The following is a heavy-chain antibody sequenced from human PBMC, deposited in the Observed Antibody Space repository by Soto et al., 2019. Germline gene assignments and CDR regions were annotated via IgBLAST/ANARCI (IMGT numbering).Heavy chain of an antibody. CDR1: GVTFSSYA. CDR2: IIPIFGTA. V-gene: IGHV1-69*13. Sequence: SVKVSCKASGVTFSSYAISWVRQAPGQGLEGMGGIIPIFGTANYAQKFQGRVTITADESTSTAYMELSSLRSEDTDVYYCARHVAARPVYYYYGMDVGGQGTTVTVSS. J-gene: IGHJ6*02. D-gene: IGHD6-6*01. CDR3: ARHVAARPVYYYYGMDV.